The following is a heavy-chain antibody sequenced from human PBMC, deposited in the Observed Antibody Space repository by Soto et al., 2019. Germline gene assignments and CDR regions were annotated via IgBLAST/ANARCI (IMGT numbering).Heavy chain of an antibody. V-gene: IGHV1-3*01. CDR1: GYTFTSYA. J-gene: IGHJ6*02. D-gene: IGHD6-13*01. CDR3: ARKIAASYYYYGMDV. Sequence: ASVKVSCKASGYTFTSYAMHWVRQAPGQRLEWMGWINAGNGNTKYSQKFQGRVTITRDTSASTAYMELSSLRSEDTAVYYCARKIAASYYYYGMDVWGQGTTVTVSS. CDR2: INAGNGNT.